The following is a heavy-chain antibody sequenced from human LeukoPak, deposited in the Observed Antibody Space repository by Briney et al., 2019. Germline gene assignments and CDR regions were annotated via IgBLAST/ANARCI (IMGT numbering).Heavy chain of an antibody. CDR1: GYTFTSYG. CDR3: ARIQTSYSSGWYTPPNFDY. Sequence: ASVKVSCKASGYTFTSYGISWVRQAPGQGLEWMGWISAYNGNTNYAQKLQGRVTMTTDTSTSTAYMELRSLRSDDTAVYYCARIQTSYSSGWYTPPNFDYWGQGTLDTVSS. CDR2: ISAYNGNT. J-gene: IGHJ4*02. D-gene: IGHD6-19*01. V-gene: IGHV1-18*01.